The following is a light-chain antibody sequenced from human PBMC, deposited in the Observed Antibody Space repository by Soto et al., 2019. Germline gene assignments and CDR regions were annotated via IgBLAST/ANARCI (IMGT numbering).Light chain of an antibody. CDR3: NSYTTISTRV. CDR1: SSDVGGYNF. CDR2: EVT. J-gene: IGLJ1*01. Sequence: QSALTQPASVSGSPGQSITISCTGTSSDVGGYNFVSWYQQHPGKAPKLMIYEVTSRPSGVSNRFSGSKSGNTASLTISGLQAEDEADYYCNSYTTISTRVXGTGTKVTVL. V-gene: IGLV2-14*03.